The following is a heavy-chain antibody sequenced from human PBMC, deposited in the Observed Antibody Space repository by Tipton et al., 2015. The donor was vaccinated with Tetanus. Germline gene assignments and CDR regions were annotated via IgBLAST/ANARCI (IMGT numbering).Heavy chain of an antibody. CDR3: ARVRGLGPHEYFEH. D-gene: IGHD3/OR15-3a*01. V-gene: IGHV1-18*01. J-gene: IGHJ5*02. CDR2: ISPFNENV. Sequence: QMQLVQSGAEVKKPGASVKVSCKASGYTFTHYGVNWVRQAPGQGLEWMGWISPFNENVNYAEKFQGRLTMTTDRYTATVYMDLRRLRSDDTAVYYCARVRGLGPHEYFEHWGPGTLVPVSS. CDR1: GYTFTHYG.